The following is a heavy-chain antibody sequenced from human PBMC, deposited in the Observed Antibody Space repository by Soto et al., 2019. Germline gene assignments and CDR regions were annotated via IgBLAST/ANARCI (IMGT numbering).Heavy chain of an antibody. J-gene: IGHJ6*02. CDR1: GGTFSSYA. CDR2: IIPIFGTA. D-gene: IGHD6-6*01. Sequence: GASVKVSCKASGGTFSSYAISWVRQAPGQGLEWMGGIIPIFGTANYAQKFQGRVNMSRNTSTSTAYMELSSLRSDDTAVYYCARRRGVVAARPYYYYVMDVWGQGTTVTVSS. CDR3: ARRRGVVAARPYYYYVMDV. V-gene: IGHV1-69*05.